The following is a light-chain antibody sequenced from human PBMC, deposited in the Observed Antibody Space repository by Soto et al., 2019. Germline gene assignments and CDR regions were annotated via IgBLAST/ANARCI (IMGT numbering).Light chain of an antibody. J-gene: IGKJ1*01. CDR2: GAS. CDR3: QQYNNWPPWT. CDR1: QSVSSN. V-gene: IGKV3-15*01. Sequence: EIVMTQSPATLSVSPGERATLSCRASQSVSSNLAWYQQKHGQAPRLLIYGASTRATGIPARFSGSGSGTEFTLTISSLQSEDFAVYYCQQYNNWPPWTFGQGTKGEIK.